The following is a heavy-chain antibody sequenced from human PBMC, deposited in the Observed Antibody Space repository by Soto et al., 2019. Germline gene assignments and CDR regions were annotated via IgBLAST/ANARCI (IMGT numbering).Heavy chain of an antibody. D-gene: IGHD2-2*01. V-gene: IGHV3-30*18. CDR2: ISYDGSNK. J-gene: IGHJ6*02. CDR3: AKGGEDIVVVPAAMRYYYYGMDV. Sequence: QVQLVESGGGVVQPGRSLRLSCAASGFTFSSYGMHWVRQAPGKGLEWVAVISYDGSNKYYADSVKGRFTISRDNSKNTXSLXMXSLRAEETAVYYCAKGGEDIVVVPAAMRYYYYGMDVWGQGTTVTVSS. CDR1: GFTFSSYG.